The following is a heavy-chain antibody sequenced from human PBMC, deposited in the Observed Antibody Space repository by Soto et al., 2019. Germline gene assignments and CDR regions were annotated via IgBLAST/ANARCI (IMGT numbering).Heavy chain of an antibody. J-gene: IGHJ5*02. D-gene: IGHD3-22*01. CDR2: IIPIFGTA. V-gene: IGHV1-69*13. Sequence: GASVKVSCKASGGTFSSYAISWVRQAPGQGLEWVGGIIPIFGTANYAQKFQGRVTITADESTSTAYMELSSLRSEDTAVYYCARPIQYYYDSSAQSAWFDPWGQGTLVTVS. CDR1: GGTFSSYA. CDR3: ARPIQYYYDSSAQSAWFDP.